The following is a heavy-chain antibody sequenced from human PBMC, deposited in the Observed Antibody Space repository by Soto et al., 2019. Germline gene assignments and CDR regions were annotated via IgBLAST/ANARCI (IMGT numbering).Heavy chain of an antibody. D-gene: IGHD2-2*01. CDR1: GGTFSRYA. CDR2: IIPIFGTA. Sequence: SVKVSCKASGGTFSRYAISWVRQAPGQGLEWMGGIIPIFGTANYAQKFQGRVTITADESTSTAYMELSSLRSGDTAVYYCARPHECSGTSCYAHDAFDIWGQGTMVTVSS. J-gene: IGHJ3*02. CDR3: ARPHECSGTSCYAHDAFDI. V-gene: IGHV1-69*13.